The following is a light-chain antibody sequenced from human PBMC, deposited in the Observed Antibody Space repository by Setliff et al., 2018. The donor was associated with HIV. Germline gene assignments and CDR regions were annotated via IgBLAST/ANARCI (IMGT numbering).Light chain of an antibody. Sequence: QSALAQPASVSGSPGQSITISCTGTSSDVGRYDLVSWYQQHPGKAPKLIIYQATKRPSGVSNRFSGSKSGNTASLTISGLQAEGEADYYCCSNTGSNTYVFGTGTRSPS. V-gene: IGLV2-23*01. CDR1: SSDVGRYDL. J-gene: IGLJ1*01. CDR3: CSNTGSNTYV. CDR2: QAT.